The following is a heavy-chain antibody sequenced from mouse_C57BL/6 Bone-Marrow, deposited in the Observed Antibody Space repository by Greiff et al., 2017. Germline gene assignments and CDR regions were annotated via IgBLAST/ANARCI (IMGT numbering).Heavy chain of an antibody. V-gene: IGHV14-4*01. D-gene: IGHD2-1*01. CDR3: TAIYYGTYYFDY. CDR2: IDPENGDT. J-gene: IGHJ2*01. CDR1: GFNIKDDY. Sequence: EVQLQQSGAELVRPGASVKLSCTASGFNIKDDYMHWVKQRPEQGLEWIGWIDPENGDTEYASKFQGKATITADTSSNTAYLQLSSLTSEDTAVYYCTAIYYGTYYFDYWGQGTTLTVSS.